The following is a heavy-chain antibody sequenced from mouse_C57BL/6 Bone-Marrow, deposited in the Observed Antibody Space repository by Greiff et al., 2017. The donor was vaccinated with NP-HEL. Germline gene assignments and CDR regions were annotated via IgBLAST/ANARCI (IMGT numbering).Heavy chain of an antibody. D-gene: IGHD3-3*01. Sequence: QVQLKQSGAELARPGASVKLSCKASGYTFTSYGISWVKQRTGQGLEWIGEIYPRSGNTYYNEKFKGKATLTADKSSSTAYMELRSLTSEDSAVYFCARWGDAYYFDYWGQGTTLTVSS. CDR3: ARWGDAYYFDY. V-gene: IGHV1-81*01. CDR2: IYPRSGNT. CDR1: GYTFTSYG. J-gene: IGHJ2*01.